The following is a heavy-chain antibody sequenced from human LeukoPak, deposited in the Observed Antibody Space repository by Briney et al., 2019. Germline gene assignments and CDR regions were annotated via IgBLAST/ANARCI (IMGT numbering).Heavy chain of an antibody. CDR1: GSTFSDYG. Sequence: PGRSQRLSCAASGSTFSDYGMYWVRQAPGKGLEWVPLIWYDGGKKYYTDSVRGRFTISRDNSKNTLYLQMDSLRAEDTAVYYCVRYCNGGSCYRAAFDVWGPGTMVTVSS. D-gene: IGHD2-15*01. CDR3: VRYCNGGSCYRAAFDV. CDR2: IWYDGGKK. V-gene: IGHV3-33*01. J-gene: IGHJ3*01.